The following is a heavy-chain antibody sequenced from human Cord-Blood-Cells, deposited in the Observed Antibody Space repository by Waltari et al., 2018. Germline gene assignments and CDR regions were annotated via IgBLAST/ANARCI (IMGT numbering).Heavy chain of an antibody. CDR3: ARGRVYDIVVVPAAKGAFDI. CDR1: GYSISSGYY. D-gene: IGHD2-2*01. V-gene: IGHV4-38-2*02. Sequence: QVQLQESGPGLVKPSETLSLTCTVSGYSISSGYYWGWIRQPPGTGLEWIGSSYHRGSTYDNPSRMSRVTISVDTAKNQFSLKLSSGTAADTAVYYCARGRVYDIVVVPAAKGAFDIWGQGTMVTVSS. J-gene: IGHJ3*02. CDR2: SYHRGST.